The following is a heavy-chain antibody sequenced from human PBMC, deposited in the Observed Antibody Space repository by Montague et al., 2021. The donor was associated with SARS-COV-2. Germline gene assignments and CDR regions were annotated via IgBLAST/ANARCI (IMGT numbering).Heavy chain of an antibody. D-gene: IGHD3-22*01. CDR1: GVSVNNYY. V-gene: IGHV4-59*02. J-gene: IGHJ3*01. CDR3: VRDFYDTSDYFQVTFDV. Sequence: SETLSLTCSVSGVSVNNYYWAWIRQTPEKGLEWIGYIYYTGSTNYNPSLRNRITISIDTSANQFSLKLRSVTPADTAVYYCVRDFYDTSDYFQVTFDVWGHGTVVSVSS. CDR2: IYYTGST.